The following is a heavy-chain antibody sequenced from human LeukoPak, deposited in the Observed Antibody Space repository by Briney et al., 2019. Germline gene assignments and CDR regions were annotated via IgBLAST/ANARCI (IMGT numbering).Heavy chain of an antibody. Sequence: GGSLRLSCAASGFTFSTFAMHWVRQAPGKGLEWVAVISYDGSKKYYADSVKGRFTISRDNSKNTLYLQMNSLRTEDTAVYFCARNAVIAVAAYYYNYMDVWGKGTTVTVSS. CDR2: ISYDGSKK. CDR1: GFTFSTFA. J-gene: IGHJ6*03. V-gene: IGHV3-30*04. D-gene: IGHD6-19*01. CDR3: ARNAVIAVAAYYYNYMDV.